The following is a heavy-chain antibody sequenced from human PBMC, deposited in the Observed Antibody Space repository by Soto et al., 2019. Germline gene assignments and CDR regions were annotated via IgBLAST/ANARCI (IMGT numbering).Heavy chain of an antibody. CDR2: ISYDGSNK. V-gene: IGHV3-30*03. Sequence: QVQLVESGGGVVQPGRSLRLSCAASGFPFSSYGMHWVRQAPGKGLEWVAHISYDGSNKHYTDSVKGRFTISRDNSKNSLYLQMSSLRAEDMAVYYCAGRQHYLGYCGQRCRACVSS. CDR1: GFPFSSYG. CDR3: AGRQHYLGY. D-gene: IGHD2-2*01. J-gene: IGHJ4*02.